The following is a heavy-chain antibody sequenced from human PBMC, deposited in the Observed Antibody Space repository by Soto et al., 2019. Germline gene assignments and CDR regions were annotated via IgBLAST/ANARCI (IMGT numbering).Heavy chain of an antibody. V-gene: IGHV4-59*06. Sequence: SETLSLTCTVSGGSISSYYWSWIRQPPGKGLEWIGYIYYSGTTYYNPSLKSRVTISVDTSKNQFSLKLSSVTAADTAVYYCAASCVGCGGFNYYGMDVWGQGTTVTVSS. CDR1: GGSISSYY. CDR2: IYYSGTT. J-gene: IGHJ6*02. CDR3: AASCVGCGGFNYYGMDV. D-gene: IGHD2-21*01.